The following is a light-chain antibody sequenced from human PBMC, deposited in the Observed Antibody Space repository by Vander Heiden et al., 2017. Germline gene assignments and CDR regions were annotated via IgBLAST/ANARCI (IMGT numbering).Light chain of an antibody. CDR3: RQSYNMFS. CDR2: GAS. V-gene: IGKV1-39*01. Sequence: DIQLSQSPPSLSASVGDRVTITCRSSRDIRTYLNWYHQKRGESPKLLIYGASTVHSGVPSRLSGSGSATHFTLTINGLQVHDVGTYFCRQSYNMFSFGAWT. CDR1: RDIRTY. J-gene: IGKJ4*01.